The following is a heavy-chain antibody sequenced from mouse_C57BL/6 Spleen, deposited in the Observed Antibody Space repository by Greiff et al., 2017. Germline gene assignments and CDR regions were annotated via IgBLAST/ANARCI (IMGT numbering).Heavy chain of an antibody. CDR2: ISDGGSYT. Sequence: EVNLVESGGGLVKPGGSLKLSCAASGFTFSSYSMSWVRQTPEKRLEWVATISDGGSYTYYPDNVKGRCTISRDNAKNNLYLQMSHLKSEDTAMYYCARDRGRPVDYWGQGTTLTVSS. V-gene: IGHV5-4*01. D-gene: IGHD3-1*01. CDR1: GFTFSSYS. CDR3: ARDRGRPVDY. J-gene: IGHJ2*01.